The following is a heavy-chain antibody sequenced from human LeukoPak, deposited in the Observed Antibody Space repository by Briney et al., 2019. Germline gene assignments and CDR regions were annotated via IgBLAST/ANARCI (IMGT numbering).Heavy chain of an antibody. Sequence: SVKVSCKASGGTFSSYAIGWVRQAPGQGLEWMGRIIPILGIANYAQKFQGRVTITADKSTSTAYMELSSLRSEDTAVYYCAMYHYDSSGPYVGAFDIWGQGTMVTVSS. V-gene: IGHV1-69*04. D-gene: IGHD3-22*01. J-gene: IGHJ3*02. CDR1: GGTFSSYA. CDR2: IIPILGIA. CDR3: AMYHYDSSGPYVGAFDI.